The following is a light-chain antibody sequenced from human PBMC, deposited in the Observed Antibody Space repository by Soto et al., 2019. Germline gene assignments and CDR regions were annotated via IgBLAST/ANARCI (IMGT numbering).Light chain of an antibody. CDR3: QQYESTPPT. V-gene: IGKV4-1*01. CDR2: WAP. Sequence: DIVMTQSPDSLAVSLGERATINCKSSQSVLYSSNNKNYLAWYQQRPGQPPKLLMYWAPTRESGVPDRFSGSGSGTDFTLTITSLQAEDVAVYYCQQYESTPPTFGQGTKLEIK. CDR1: QSVLYSSNNKNY. J-gene: IGKJ2*01.